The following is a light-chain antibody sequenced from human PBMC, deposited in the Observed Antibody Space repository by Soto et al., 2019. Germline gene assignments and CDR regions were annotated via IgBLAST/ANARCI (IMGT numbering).Light chain of an antibody. V-gene: IGLV2-23*01. J-gene: IGLJ2*01. CDR1: SSDVGSYNL. CDR2: EGS. Sequence: QSVLTQPASVSGSPGQSITIPCTGTSSDVGSYNLVSWYQQHPGKAPKLMIYEGSKRPSGVSNRCSGSKSGNTASLTISGLQAEDEADYYCCSYAGSVVFGGGTKLTVL. CDR3: CSYAGSVV.